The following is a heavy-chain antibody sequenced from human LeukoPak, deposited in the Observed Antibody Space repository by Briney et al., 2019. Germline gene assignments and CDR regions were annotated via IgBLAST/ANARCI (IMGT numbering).Heavy chain of an antibody. V-gene: IGHV1-69*13. Sequence: SVKVSCKASGGTFSSYAISWVRQAPGQGLEWMGGIIPIFGTANYAQKFQGRVTITAHESTSTAYMELSSLRSEDTAVYYCARVRSSSWYIFDYWGQGTLVTVSS. CDR1: GGTFSSYA. CDR2: IIPIFGTA. CDR3: ARVRSSSWYIFDY. D-gene: IGHD6-13*01. J-gene: IGHJ4*02.